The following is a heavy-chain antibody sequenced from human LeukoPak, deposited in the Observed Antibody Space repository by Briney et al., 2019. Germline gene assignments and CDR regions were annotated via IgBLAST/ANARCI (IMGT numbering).Heavy chain of an antibody. CDR2: ISSSSSYI. J-gene: IGHJ6*02. Sequence: PGRSLRLSCAASGFTFSSYSMNWVRQAPGKGLEWVSSISSSSSYIYYADSVKGRFTISRDNAKNSLYLQMNSLRAEDTAVYYCARDQGVYYYGMDVWGQGTTVTVSS. CDR3: ARDQGVYYYGMDV. V-gene: IGHV3-21*01. D-gene: IGHD6-13*01. CDR1: GFTFSSYS.